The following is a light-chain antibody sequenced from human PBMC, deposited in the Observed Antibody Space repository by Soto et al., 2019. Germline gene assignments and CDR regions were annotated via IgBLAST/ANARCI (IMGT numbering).Light chain of an antibody. CDR1: NIGSKT. V-gene: IGLV3-21*02. J-gene: IGLJ2*01. CDR3: QVWDSSDDQVV. Sequence: SYVLTQPPSVSVAPGQTARITCGGTNIGSKTVNWYQHKPGQAPVLAVYDDTDRPSGIPERLSASNSGNTATLTISRVEAGDEADYYCQVWDSSDDQVVFGGGTKVTVL. CDR2: DDT.